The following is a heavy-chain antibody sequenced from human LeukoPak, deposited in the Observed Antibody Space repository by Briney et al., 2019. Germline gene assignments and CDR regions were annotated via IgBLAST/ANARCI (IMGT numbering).Heavy chain of an antibody. CDR3: ARGYSSSWYYFDY. J-gene: IGHJ4*02. V-gene: IGHV4-59*01. D-gene: IGHD6-13*01. CDR1: GGSLSTYY. CDR2: IYYSGST. Sequence: SETLSLTCTVSGGSLSTYYWSWIRQPPGKGLEWIGYIYYSGSTSYNPSLKSRVTISVDTSKNQFSLMLSSVTAADTAVYYCARGYSSSWYYFDYWGQGTLVTVSS.